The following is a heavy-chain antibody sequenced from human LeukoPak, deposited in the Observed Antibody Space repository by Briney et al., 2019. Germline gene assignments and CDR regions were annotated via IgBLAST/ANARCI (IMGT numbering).Heavy chain of an antibody. CDR2: IKQDGSEK. Sequence: GGSLRLSCAASGFTFSSYWMSWVRQAPGKGLEWVANIKQDGSEKYYVDSVKGRFTISRDNAKNSLYLQMNSLRAEDTAVYYCARDGYCSGGSCYLPRPFDYWGQGTLVTVSS. CDR3: ARDGYCSGGSCYLPRPFDY. CDR1: GFTFSSYW. V-gene: IGHV3-7*01. J-gene: IGHJ4*02. D-gene: IGHD2-15*01.